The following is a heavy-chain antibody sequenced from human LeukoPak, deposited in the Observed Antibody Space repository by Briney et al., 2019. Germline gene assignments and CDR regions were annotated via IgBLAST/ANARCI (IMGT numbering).Heavy chain of an antibody. D-gene: IGHD3-22*01. Sequence: ASVRVSCKASGYTFTGYYMHWVRQAPGQGLEWMGRISPNSGGTNYAQKFQGRVTMTRDTSISTAYMELSRLRSDDTAVYYCARDQGPYYYDSSGSGFDPWGQGTLVTVSS. CDR2: ISPNSGGT. V-gene: IGHV1-2*06. CDR3: ARDQGPYYYDSSGSGFDP. J-gene: IGHJ5*02. CDR1: GYTFTGYY.